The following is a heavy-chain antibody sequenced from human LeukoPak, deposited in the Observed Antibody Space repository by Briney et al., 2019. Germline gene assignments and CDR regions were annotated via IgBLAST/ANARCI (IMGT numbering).Heavy chain of an antibody. CDR1: GVSFSGYY. Sequence: ETLCLSCAVYGVSFSGYYWSWIRQPPGKGLEWIGEINHSGSTNYNPSLKSRVTISVDTSKNQFSLKLSSVTAADTAVYYCARDIVVVPAAIPPAFDIWGQGTMVTVSS. V-gene: IGHV4-34*01. D-gene: IGHD2-2*01. CDR2: INHSGST. J-gene: IGHJ3*02. CDR3: ARDIVVVPAAIPPAFDI.